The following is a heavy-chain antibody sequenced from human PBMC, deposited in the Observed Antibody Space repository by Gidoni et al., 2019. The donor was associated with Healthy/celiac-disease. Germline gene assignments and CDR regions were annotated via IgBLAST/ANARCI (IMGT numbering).Heavy chain of an antibody. V-gene: IGHV1-46*01. Sequence: QVQLVQSGAEVKKPGASVKVSCKASGYTFPSYYLHWVRQAPGQGLEWMGIINPSGGSTSYAQKFQGRVTMTRDTSTSTVYMELSSLRSEDTAVYYCARGGIHDYSNHRTKHFDYWGQGTLVTVSS. CDR2: INPSGGST. CDR1: GYTFPSYY. CDR3: ARGGIHDYSNHRTKHFDY. J-gene: IGHJ4*02. D-gene: IGHD4-4*01.